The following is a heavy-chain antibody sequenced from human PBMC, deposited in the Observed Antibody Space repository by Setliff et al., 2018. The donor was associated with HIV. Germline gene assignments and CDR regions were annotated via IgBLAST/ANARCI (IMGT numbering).Heavy chain of an antibody. D-gene: IGHD3-22*01. CDR3: VRGVTRDISGYYRDEYFQH. V-gene: IGHV1-18*01. CDR1: GYRFNTYG. Sequence: ASLKVSCKASGYRFNTYGISWVRQAPGQGLEWMGWISPYNGDTRSAQSLQGRVTLTTDTSTNTAYMEMRTLRSDDTAVYYCVRGVTRDISGYYRDEYFQHWGQGTPVTVSS. CDR2: ISPYNGDT. J-gene: IGHJ1*01.